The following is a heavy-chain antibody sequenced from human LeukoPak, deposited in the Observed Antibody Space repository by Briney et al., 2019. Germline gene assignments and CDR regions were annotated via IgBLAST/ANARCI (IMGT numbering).Heavy chain of an antibody. CDR2: IDYSGST. CDR3: ARGSGYDSTGYRAFDI. CDR1: GGSISTYY. D-gene: IGHD3-22*01. Sequence: PSETLSLTXTVSGGSISTYYWIWIRQPPGKGLVGIGYIDYSGSTNYNPSLKSRVAITVDTSKNHFSLKLSSVTAADTAVYYCARGSGYDSTGYRAFDIWGQGTMVTVSS. J-gene: IGHJ3*02. V-gene: IGHV4-59*01.